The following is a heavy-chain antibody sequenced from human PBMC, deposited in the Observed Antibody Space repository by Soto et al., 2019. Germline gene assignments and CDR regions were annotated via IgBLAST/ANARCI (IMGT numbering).Heavy chain of an antibody. CDR1: GITLSSYA. Sequence: PGGSLRLSCAASGITLSSYAMSWVRQAPGPGPEWVSGISASGGSTSYADSVKGRFTISRDNSKNTLYLQMNSLRADDTAVYHCAKGQNSGTYRFYFDYWGQGALVTVSS. CDR3: AKGQNSGTYRFYFDY. V-gene: IGHV3-23*01. CDR2: ISASGGST. D-gene: IGHD1-26*01. J-gene: IGHJ4*02.